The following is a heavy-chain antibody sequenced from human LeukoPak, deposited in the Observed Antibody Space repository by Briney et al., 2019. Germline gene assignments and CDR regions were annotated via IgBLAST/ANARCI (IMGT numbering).Heavy chain of an antibody. J-gene: IGHJ4*02. Sequence: GGSLRLSCAASGFTVSSNYMSWVRQAPGKGLEWVSYISSCGSTIYYADSVKGRFTISRDNAKNSLYLQMNSLRAEDTAVYYCAGSSTSCYWGQGTLVTVSS. D-gene: IGHD2-2*01. CDR3: AGSSTSCY. CDR1: GFTVSSNY. CDR2: ISSCGSTI. V-gene: IGHV3-11*04.